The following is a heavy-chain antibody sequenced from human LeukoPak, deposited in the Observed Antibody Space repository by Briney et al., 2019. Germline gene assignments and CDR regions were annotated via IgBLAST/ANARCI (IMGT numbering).Heavy chain of an antibody. CDR3: ARVNDAFDI. V-gene: IGHV4-59*12. CDR1: GGSLNSYY. Sequence: SETLSLTCTVSGGSLNSYYWSWIRQPPGKGLEWIGYMSHSGSTNYNPSLKSRVTISVDTSKNQFSLKLSSVTAADTAVYYCARVNDAFDIWGQGTMVTVSS. CDR2: MSHSGST. J-gene: IGHJ3*02.